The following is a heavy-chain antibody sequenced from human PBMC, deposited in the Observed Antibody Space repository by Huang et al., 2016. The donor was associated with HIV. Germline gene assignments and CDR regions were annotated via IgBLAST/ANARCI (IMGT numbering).Heavy chain of an antibody. CDR3: ARPGGSWYYFDY. D-gene: IGHD6-13*01. CDR1: GYSFTSYW. V-gene: IGHV5-51*01. Sequence: EVQLVQSGVEVKKPGESLKISCKGSGYSFTSYWIGWVRQMPGKGLEWVGIIYPVESDTSCDPSVQCQVTISADKSISTACLQESSLKASDTAMYYCARPGGSWYYFDYWGQGTLVTVSS. CDR2: IYPVESDT. J-gene: IGHJ4*02.